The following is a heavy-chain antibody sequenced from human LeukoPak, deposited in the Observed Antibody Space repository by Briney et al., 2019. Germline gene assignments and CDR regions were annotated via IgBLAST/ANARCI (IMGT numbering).Heavy chain of an antibody. V-gene: IGHV6-1*01. CDR2: TYYRPKWYN. D-gene: IGHD1-26*01. CDR1: GDSVSSNSAA. Sequence: SQTLSVTCVISGDSVSSNSAAWSWIRQSPSRGLEWLGRTYYRPKWYNDYAVSVKSRITINPDTSKNQFSLQLNSVTPEDTAVYYCASGSYRGIDYWGQGTLVTVSS. CDR3: ASGSYRGIDY. J-gene: IGHJ4*02.